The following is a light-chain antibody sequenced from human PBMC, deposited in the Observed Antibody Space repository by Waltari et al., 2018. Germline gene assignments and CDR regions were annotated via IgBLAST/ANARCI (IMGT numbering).Light chain of an antibody. V-gene: IGLV3-27*01. CDR3: YSAADNIVI. CDR2: KDT. J-gene: IGLJ2*01. Sequence: SYELTQPSSVSVSPGQTARIPCSGDLLAKKYGRWFQQKPGQAPVVVIYKDTERPSEIPERFSGASSGTTVTLTISGAQVDDEADYYCYSAADNIVIFGGGTKLTVL. CDR1: LLAKKY.